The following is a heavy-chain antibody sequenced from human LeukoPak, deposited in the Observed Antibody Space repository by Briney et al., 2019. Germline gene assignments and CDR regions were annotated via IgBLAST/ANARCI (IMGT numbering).Heavy chain of an antibody. CDR1: GGSISSSSYY. V-gene: IGHV4-39*01. Sequence: SETLSLTCTVSGGSISSSSYYWGWMRQPPGKGREWIGSIYYSGSTYYNPSLKSRVTISVDTSKNQFSLKLSSVTAAAKAVYYFARHFDGGSYYTFVFYFGGQGTMVTVSS. CDR2: IYYSGST. D-gene: IGHD1-26*01. CDR3: ARHFDGGSYYTFVFYF. J-gene: IGHJ3*01.